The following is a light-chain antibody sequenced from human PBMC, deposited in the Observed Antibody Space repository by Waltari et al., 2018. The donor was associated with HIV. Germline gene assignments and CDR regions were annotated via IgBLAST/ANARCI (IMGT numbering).Light chain of an antibody. Sequence: QSALTQPASVSGSPGQSITISCTGTSSDVGGYHYVSWYQQHPGKAPKLMIYEVSKRPSGVSNRFSGSKSGNTASLIISGRQAEDEADYYCSSYTSSSTLVVFGGGTKLTVL. V-gene: IGLV2-14*01. CDR3: SSYTSSSTLVV. CDR2: EVS. J-gene: IGLJ2*01. CDR1: SSDVGGYHY.